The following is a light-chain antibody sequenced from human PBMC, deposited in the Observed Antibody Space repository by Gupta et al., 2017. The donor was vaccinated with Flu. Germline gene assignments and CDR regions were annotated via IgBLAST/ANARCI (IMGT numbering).Light chain of an antibody. J-gene: IGLJ2*01. CDR1: KLGDKY. V-gene: IGLV3-1*01. CDR3: QAWDSGTVV. CDR2: LDG. Sequence: SPGQTASITCSGNKLGDKYASWYQQKPGQSPVLVIYLDGKRPSGIPERFSGSNSGNTATLTISGTQALDEADYYCQAWDSGTVVFGGGTKLTVL.